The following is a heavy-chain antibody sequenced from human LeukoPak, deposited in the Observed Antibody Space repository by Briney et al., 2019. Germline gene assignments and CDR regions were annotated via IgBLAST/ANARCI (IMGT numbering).Heavy chain of an antibody. Sequence: SETLSLTCTVSGGSISSSSYYWSWIRQPPGKGLEWIGEINHSGSTNYNPSLKSRVTISVDTSKNQFSLKLSSVTAADTAVYYCAGRTGQFDYWGQGTLVTVSS. CDR3: AGRTGQFDY. V-gene: IGHV4-39*07. D-gene: IGHD1-1*01. CDR1: GGSISSSSYY. J-gene: IGHJ4*02. CDR2: INHSGST.